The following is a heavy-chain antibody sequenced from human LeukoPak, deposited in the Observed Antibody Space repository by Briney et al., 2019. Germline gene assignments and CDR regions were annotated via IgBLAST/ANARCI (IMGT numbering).Heavy chain of an antibody. V-gene: IGHV3-15*01. CDR2: IKSKSAGGTT. CDR3: VTPPD. D-gene: IGHD5-18*01. Sequence: PGGSLRLSCEASGITISDAWMSWVRQAPGKGLEWVGRIKSKSAGGTTDHAAPVKGGFTISRDDSKNTLYLQMNSLTIEDTAVYYCVTPPDWGQGTLVTVSS. CDR1: GITISDAW. J-gene: IGHJ4*02.